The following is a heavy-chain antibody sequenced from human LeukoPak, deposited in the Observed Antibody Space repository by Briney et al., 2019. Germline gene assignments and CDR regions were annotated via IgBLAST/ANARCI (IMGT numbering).Heavy chain of an antibody. D-gene: IGHD3-10*01. Sequence: GGSLRLPCAASGFTFSSYGMHWVRQAPGKGLEWVAVISYDGSNKYYADSVKGRFTISRDNSKNTLYLQMNSLRAEDTAVYYCAKDFRSYYSPIDYWGQGTLVTVSS. J-gene: IGHJ4*02. CDR3: AKDFRSYYSPIDY. V-gene: IGHV3-30*18. CDR1: GFTFSSYG. CDR2: ISYDGSNK.